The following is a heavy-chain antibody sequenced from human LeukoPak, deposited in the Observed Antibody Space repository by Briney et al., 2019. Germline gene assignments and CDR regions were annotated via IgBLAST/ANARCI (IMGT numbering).Heavy chain of an antibody. CDR3: AKWGDYDVLTGYYVSDY. J-gene: IGHJ4*02. CDR2: ITGSGGNT. V-gene: IGHV3-23*01. Sequence: GGSLRLSCAASGFTFSNYAMSWVRQAPGKGLEWVSAITGSGGNTYYADSVKGRFTISRDNSKNTVFLQMNSLRAEDTAVYYCAKWGDYDVLTGYYVSDYWGQGALDTVSS. D-gene: IGHD3-9*01. CDR1: GFTFSNYA.